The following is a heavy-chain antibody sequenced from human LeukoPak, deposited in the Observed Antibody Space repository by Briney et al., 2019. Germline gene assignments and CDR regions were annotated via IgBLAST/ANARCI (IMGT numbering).Heavy chain of an antibody. J-gene: IGHJ4*02. V-gene: IGHV3-48*01. Sequence: GGSLRLSCAASGFTFSSYSMNWVRQAPGKGLEWVSYISSSSTIYYADSVKGRFTISRDNAKNSLYLQMNSLRAEDTAVYYCARRFSGSSELDYWGQGTLVTVSS. D-gene: IGHD1-26*01. CDR3: ARRFSGSSELDY. CDR1: GFTFSSYS. CDR2: ISSSSTI.